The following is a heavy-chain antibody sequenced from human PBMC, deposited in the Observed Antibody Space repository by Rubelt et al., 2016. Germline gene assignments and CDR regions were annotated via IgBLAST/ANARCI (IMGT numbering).Heavy chain of an antibody. V-gene: IGHV7-4-1*02. CDR2: INTNTGNP. CDR1: GYTFTSYA. D-gene: IGHD2-15*01. J-gene: IGHJ5*02. Sequence: QVQLVQSGAEVKKPGASVKVSCKASGYTFTSYAMNWVRQAPGQGLEWMGWINTNTGNPTYAQGFTGRFAFALYTSVSTAYLQISSLKAEDTAVYYCARWYCSGCYWFDPWGQGTLVTVSS. CDR3: ARWYCSGCYWFDP.